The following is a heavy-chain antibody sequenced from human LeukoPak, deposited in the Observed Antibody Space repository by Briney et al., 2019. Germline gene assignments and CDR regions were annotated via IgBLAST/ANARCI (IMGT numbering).Heavy chain of an antibody. V-gene: IGHV3-48*03. CDR3: ASGLWFPSES. CDR2: ISSSGSTI. CDR1: GFTFSSYE. Sequence: GGSLRPSCAASGFTFSSYEMNWVRQAPGKGREWVSYISSSGSTIYYADSVKGRFTISRDNAKNSLYLQMNSLRAEDTAVYYCASGLWFPSESWGQGTLVTVSS. D-gene: IGHD3-10*01. J-gene: IGHJ5*02.